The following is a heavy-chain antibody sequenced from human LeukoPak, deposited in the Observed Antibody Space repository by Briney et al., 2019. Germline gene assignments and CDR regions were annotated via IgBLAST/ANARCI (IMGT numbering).Heavy chain of an antibody. Sequence: SETLSLTCTVSGGSISSYYWSWIRQPAGKGLEWIGRIYTSGSTNYNPSLKSRVTMSVDTSKNQFSLKLSSVTAADTAVYYCARPMSIAAAGTDAFDIWGQGTMDTVSS. D-gene: IGHD6-13*01. CDR2: IYTSGST. V-gene: IGHV4-4*07. J-gene: IGHJ3*02. CDR3: ARPMSIAAAGTDAFDI. CDR1: GGSISSYY.